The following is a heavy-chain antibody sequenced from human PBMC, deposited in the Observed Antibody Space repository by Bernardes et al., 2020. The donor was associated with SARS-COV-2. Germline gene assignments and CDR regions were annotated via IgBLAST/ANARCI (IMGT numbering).Heavy chain of an antibody. Sequence: GSLRLSCAASGFTFNTYGMNWVRQIPGKGLEWVAIIWYDGSKKYYGDSVRGRFTISRDNSKNTLYLQMNTLAVEDTAVYYCARDYGGRLERGYSFGHLDYWGQGTLVTVSS. D-gene: IGHD5-18*01. V-gene: IGHV3-33*01. J-gene: IGHJ4*02. CDR2: IWYDGSKK. CDR3: ARDYGGRLERGYSFGHLDY. CDR1: GFTFNTYG.